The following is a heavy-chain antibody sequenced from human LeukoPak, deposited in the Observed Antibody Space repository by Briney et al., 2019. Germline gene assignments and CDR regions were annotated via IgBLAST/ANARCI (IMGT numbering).Heavy chain of an antibody. D-gene: IGHD1-26*01. J-gene: IGHJ4*02. CDR2: ITSSGSTI. V-gene: IGHV3-48*03. CDR3: ARVGIVGPTWGYFDY. CDR1: GFTFSSYE. Sequence: GGSLRLSCAASGFTFSSYEMNWVRQAPGKGLEWVSYITSSGSTIYYADSVKGRFTISRDNAKKSLYLQMNSLRADDTAVYYCARVGIVGPTWGYFDYWGQGTLVTVSS.